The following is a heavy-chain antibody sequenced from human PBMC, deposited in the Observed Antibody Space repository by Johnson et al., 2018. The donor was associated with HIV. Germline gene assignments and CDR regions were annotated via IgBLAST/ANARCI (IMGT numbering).Heavy chain of an antibody. Sequence: VQLVESGGGLIQPGGSLRLSCAASGFTFSDYYMSWIRQAPGKGLELVSAISGSGGSAYYADSVKGRFTISRDNAKNTLYLQMDSLRVEDTALYYCAKDRAIAVDDGLDIWGQGTLVTVSS. D-gene: IGHD6-19*01. CDR2: ISGSGGSA. CDR1: GFTFSDYY. CDR3: AKDRAIAVDDGLDI. V-gene: IGHV3-23*04. J-gene: IGHJ3*02.